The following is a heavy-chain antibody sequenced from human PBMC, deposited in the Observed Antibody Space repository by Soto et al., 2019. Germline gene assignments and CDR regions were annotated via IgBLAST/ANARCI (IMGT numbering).Heavy chain of an antibody. Sequence: SETLSLTCTVSGGSISSSIYYWGWIRQPPGKGLEWIGSIYYSGSTYYNPSLKSRVTISVDTSKNQFSLQLNSVTPEDTAVYYCARGGAVAGGWFDPWGQGTLVTVSS. CDR2: IYYSGST. CDR3: ARGGAVAGGWFDP. D-gene: IGHD6-19*01. CDR1: GGSISSSIYY. J-gene: IGHJ5*02. V-gene: IGHV4-39*01.